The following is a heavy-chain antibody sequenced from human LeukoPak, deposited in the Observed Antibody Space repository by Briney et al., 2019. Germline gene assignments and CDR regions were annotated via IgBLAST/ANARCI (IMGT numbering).Heavy chain of an antibody. D-gene: IGHD5-24*01. CDR1: GFTFDDYA. CDR2: ISWNSGSI. Sequence: GRSLRLSCAASGFTFDDYAMHWVRQAPGKGLEWVSGISWNSGSIGYADSVKGRFTISRDNAKNSLYLQMNSLRAEDTALYYCAKDRSGDGYTGYFDYWGQGTLVTVSS. J-gene: IGHJ4*02. V-gene: IGHV3-9*01. CDR3: AKDRSGDGYTGYFDY.